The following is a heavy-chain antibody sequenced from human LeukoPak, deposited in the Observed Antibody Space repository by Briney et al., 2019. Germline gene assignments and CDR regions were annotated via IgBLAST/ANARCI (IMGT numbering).Heavy chain of an antibody. D-gene: IGHD3-9*01. CDR3: ARESPVYDILTGPYRAYYYGMDV. CDR2: INSDGSST. V-gene: IGHV3-74*01. CDR1: GFTFSSYW. J-gene: IGHJ6*02. Sequence: GGSLRLSCAASGFTFSSYWMHWVRQAPGKGLVWVSRINSDGSSTSYADSVKGRFTISRDNAKNTLYLQMNSLRAEDTAVYYCARESPVYDILTGPYRAYYYGMDVWGQGTTVTVSS.